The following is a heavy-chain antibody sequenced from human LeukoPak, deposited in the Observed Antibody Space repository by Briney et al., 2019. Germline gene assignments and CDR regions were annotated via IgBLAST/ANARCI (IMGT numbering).Heavy chain of an antibody. Sequence: GGSLRLSCAASGFTFSDYYMSWIRQAPGKGLEWVSYISSSGSTIYYADSVKGRFTISRENAKNSLYLQMNSLRAEDTAVYYCARGPFYDFPILYYFDYWGQGTLVTLSS. J-gene: IGHJ4*02. CDR1: GFTFSDYY. CDR2: ISSSGSTI. V-gene: IGHV3-11*04. CDR3: ARGPFYDFPILYYFDY. D-gene: IGHD3-3*01.